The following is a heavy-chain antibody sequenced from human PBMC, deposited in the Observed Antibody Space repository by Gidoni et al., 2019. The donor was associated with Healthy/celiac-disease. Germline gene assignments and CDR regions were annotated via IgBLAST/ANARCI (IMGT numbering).Heavy chain of an antibody. V-gene: IGHV4-34*01. D-gene: IGHD6-19*01. CDR3: ARWRSSGWKYFDY. J-gene: IGHJ4*02. Sequence: QVQLQQWGAGLLKPSETLSLICAVYGGSFSDYYWNWIRQPPGKGLEWIGEINHSGSTNYNPPLKSRVTISVDTSKNQFSLKLRSVTAADTAVYYCARWRSSGWKYFDYWGQGTLVTVSS. CDR2: INHSGST. CDR1: GGSFSDYY.